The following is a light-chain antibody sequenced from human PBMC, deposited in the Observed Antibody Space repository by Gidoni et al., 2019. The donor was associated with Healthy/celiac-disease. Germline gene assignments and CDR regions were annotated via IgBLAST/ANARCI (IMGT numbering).Light chain of an antibody. CDR3: SSYTSSSTLV. J-gene: IGLJ2*01. V-gene: IGLV2-14*01. CDR1: SSDVGGYNY. Sequence: QSALTQPASVSGSPGQSITISCTGTSSDVGGYNYVSWYQQPPGKAPNLMIYDVSNRPSGVSNRISGLQAEDEADYYCSSYTSSSTLVFGGGTKLTVL. CDR2: DVS.